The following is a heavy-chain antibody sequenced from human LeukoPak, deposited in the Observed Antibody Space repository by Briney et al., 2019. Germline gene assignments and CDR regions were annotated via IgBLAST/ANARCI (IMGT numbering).Heavy chain of an antibody. Sequence: SGGSLRLSCAASGFTFSSYGMHWVRQAPGKGLEWVTFIRYDGDNKYYADSVKGRFTISRDNSKNTLYLQMNSLRAEDTAVYYCTKDMIDLWGVDVWGKGTTVTISS. CDR1: GFTFSSYG. D-gene: IGHD3-10*01. J-gene: IGHJ6*04. CDR2: IRYDGDNK. CDR3: TKDMIDLWGVDV. V-gene: IGHV3-30*02.